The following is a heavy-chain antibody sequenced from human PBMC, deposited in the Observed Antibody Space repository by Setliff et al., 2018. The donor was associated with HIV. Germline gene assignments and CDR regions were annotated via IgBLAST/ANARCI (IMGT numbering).Heavy chain of an antibody. Sequence: SETLSLTCTVSGGSISSNTYYWGWIRQSPGKGLQWIGSIHYSGSTYYNPSLESRVTISVDTSENQFSLKLSSVTAGDTAVYYCARRGYDFLGYFQHWGHGTLVTVSS. J-gene: IGHJ1*01. V-gene: IGHV4-39*01. D-gene: IGHD5-12*01. CDR1: GGSISSNTYY. CDR2: IHYSGST. CDR3: ARRGYDFLGYFQH.